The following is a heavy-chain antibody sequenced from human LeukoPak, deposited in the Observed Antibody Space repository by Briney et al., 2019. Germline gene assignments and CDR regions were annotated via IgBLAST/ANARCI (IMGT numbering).Heavy chain of an antibody. CDR3: ASIPIHSGSYY. J-gene: IGHJ4*02. CDR1: GFTFSSYG. D-gene: IGHD1-26*01. Sequence: GRSLRLSCAASGFTFSSYGMHWVRQAPGKGLEWVAVLSYDGSNKYYADSVKGRFTISRDNSKNTLYLQMNSLRAEDTAVYYCASIPIHSGSYYVGQGTLVTVSS. CDR2: LSYDGSNK. V-gene: IGHV3-30*03.